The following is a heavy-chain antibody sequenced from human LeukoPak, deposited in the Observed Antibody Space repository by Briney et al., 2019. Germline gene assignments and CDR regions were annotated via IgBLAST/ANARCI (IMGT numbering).Heavy chain of an antibody. Sequence: SVKVPCKASGGSSERYAIRGVGQAPRQGLEWMGGIIPIFGTANYAQKFQGRVTITTDESTSTAYMELSSLRSEDTAVYYCARGGGNELFDYWGQGTLVTVSS. CDR1: GGSSERYA. CDR2: IIPIFGTA. CDR3: ARGGGNELFDY. V-gene: IGHV1-69*05. D-gene: IGHD1-1*01. J-gene: IGHJ4*02.